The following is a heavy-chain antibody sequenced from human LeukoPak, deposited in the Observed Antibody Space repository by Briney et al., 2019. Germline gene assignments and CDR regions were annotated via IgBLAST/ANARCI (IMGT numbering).Heavy chain of an antibody. D-gene: IGHD5/OR15-5a*01. CDR2: IYYSGTT. Sequence: KPSETPSLPCTVSCGSINSSSYYWGWIRQPPGKGLEWVGAIYYSGTTYYNPSLQSRVNISVDTSKKQFSLKLSSVTAADTAVYYCARQSGYGVYLNYFDYWGQGTLVTVSS. J-gene: IGHJ4*02. CDR3: ARQSGYGVYLNYFDY. V-gene: IGHV4-39*01. CDR1: CGSINSSSYY.